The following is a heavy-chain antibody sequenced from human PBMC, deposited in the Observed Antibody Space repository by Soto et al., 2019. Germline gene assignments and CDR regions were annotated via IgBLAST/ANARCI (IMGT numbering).Heavy chain of an antibody. CDR2: INPSGDSR. D-gene: IGHD2-15*01. Sequence: ASVKVSCKAAGFSFSDYFRHWVRQAPGQGLEWMGIINPSGDSRNYAQKFQGRVTITRDTSTSTVYMDLSSLRYEDTAVYYCARDNSQNYGPPAASSWFHPWGQGTPVTVSS. V-gene: IGHV1-46*01. CDR1: GFSFSDYF. J-gene: IGHJ5*02. CDR3: ARDNSQNYGPPAASSWFHP.